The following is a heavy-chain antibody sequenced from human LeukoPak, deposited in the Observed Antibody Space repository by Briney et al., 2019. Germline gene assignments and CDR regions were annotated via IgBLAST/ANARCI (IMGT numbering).Heavy chain of an antibody. Sequence: SETLSLTCTVSGGTIGSYYWNWIRQPPGKGLEWIAYIYYSGSTNYNPSLKSRVTLSVDASKNQFSLKLSSVTAADTAVYYCVREDSAFDIWGQGTMVTFSS. CDR1: GGTIGSYY. J-gene: IGHJ3*02. CDR2: IYYSGST. V-gene: IGHV4-59*12. CDR3: VREDSAFDI.